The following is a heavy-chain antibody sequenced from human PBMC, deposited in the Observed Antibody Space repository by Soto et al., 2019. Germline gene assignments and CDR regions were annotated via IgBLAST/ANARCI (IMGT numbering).Heavy chain of an antibody. CDR1: GFTFSSYA. CDR3: AKRGIEGVVAAFTFDP. D-gene: IGHD2-15*01. CDR2: ISGSDGRT. Sequence: GGSLRLSCAASGFTFSSYAMSWVRQAPGKGLEWVSSISGSDGRTYYADSVKGRFSISRGNSKNTLYLQMNSLRAEDTAVYYCAKRGIEGVVAAFTFDPWGQGTLVTVSS. J-gene: IGHJ5*02. V-gene: IGHV3-23*01.